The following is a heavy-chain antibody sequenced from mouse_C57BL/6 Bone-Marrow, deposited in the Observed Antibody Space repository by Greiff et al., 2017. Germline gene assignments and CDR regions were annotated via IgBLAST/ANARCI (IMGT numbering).Heavy chain of an antibody. CDR1: GFNIKDDY. Sequence: VQLQQSGAELVRPGASVKLSCTASGFNIKDDYIHWVNQRPEQGLEWIGWIDPEIGDTEYASKFQGKATITSDTSSNTAYLQLSSLTSEDTAVYYCSSFDGNYFDFWGQGTPLTVAS. CDR3: SSFDGNYFDF. D-gene: IGHD2-3*01. J-gene: IGHJ2*01. V-gene: IGHV14-4*01. CDR2: IDPEIGDT.